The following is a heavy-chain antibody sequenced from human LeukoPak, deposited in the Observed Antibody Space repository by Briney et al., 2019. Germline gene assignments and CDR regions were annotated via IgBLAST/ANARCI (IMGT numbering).Heavy chain of an antibody. J-gene: IGHJ3*02. CDR3: ARVASGYDVFDI. Sequence: MASETLSLTCTVSGGSVSSGSYYWSWIRQPPGKGLEWIGYIYYSGSTNYNPSLKSRVTISVDTSKNQFSLKLSSVTAADTAVFYCARVASGYDVFDIWGQGTMVTVSS. V-gene: IGHV4-61*01. CDR1: GGSVSSGSYY. D-gene: IGHD3-3*01. CDR2: IYYSGST.